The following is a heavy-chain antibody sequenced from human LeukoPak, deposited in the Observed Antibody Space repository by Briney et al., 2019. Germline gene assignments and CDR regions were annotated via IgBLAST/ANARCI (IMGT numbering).Heavy chain of an antibody. Sequence: GGSLRLSCAASGFTVSSNYMSWVRQAPGKGLEWVSVIYSGGSTYYADSVKGRFTISRDNSKNTLYLQMNSLRAEDTAVYYCAEGNPYYYDSSGYYDYWGQGTLVTVSS. J-gene: IGHJ4*02. CDR2: IYSGGST. CDR3: AEGNPYYYDSSGYYDY. CDR1: GFTVSSNY. D-gene: IGHD3-22*01. V-gene: IGHV3-53*01.